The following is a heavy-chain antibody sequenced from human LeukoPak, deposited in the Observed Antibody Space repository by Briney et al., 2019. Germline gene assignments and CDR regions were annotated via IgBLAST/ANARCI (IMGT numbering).Heavy chain of an antibody. CDR3: ARHRGGVPAARARYNWFDP. V-gene: IGHV4-39*01. D-gene: IGHD2-2*01. CDR2: IYYSRST. J-gene: IGHJ5*02. CDR1: GGSISNSSYY. Sequence: PSETLSLTCTVSGGSISNSSYYWGCIRQPPGKGQEWIGSIYYSRSTYYNPSLKSRFTISVDTSKNQFSLKLSSVTAADTAVYYSARHRGGVPAARARYNWFDPWGQGILVTVSS.